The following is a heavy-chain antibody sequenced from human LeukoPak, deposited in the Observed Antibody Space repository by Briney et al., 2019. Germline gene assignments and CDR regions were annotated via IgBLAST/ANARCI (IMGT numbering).Heavy chain of an antibody. CDR1: GGSISSYY. J-gene: IGHJ4*02. CDR3: ARSPVNIAVAGTFDY. V-gene: IGHV4-59*01. D-gene: IGHD6-19*01. CDR2: IYYSGST. Sequence: PSETLSLTCTVSGGSISSYYWSWIRQPPGKGLEWIGYIYYSGSTNYNPSLKSRVTISVDTSKNQFSLKLSSVTAADTAVYYCARSPVNIAVAGTFDYWGQGTLVTVSS.